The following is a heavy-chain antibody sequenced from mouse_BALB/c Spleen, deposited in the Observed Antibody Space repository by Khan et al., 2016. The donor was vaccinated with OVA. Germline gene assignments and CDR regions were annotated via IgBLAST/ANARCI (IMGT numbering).Heavy chain of an antibody. CDR1: GYTFTSHT. Sequence: VQLQESGAELARPGASVKMSCKASGYTFTSHTMHWVKQRPGQGLEWIGYINPRSGYTNYNQKFNDKATLTADKSSSTAYMQLSSLTSEDSAVYYCARRTTEYAMDYWGQGTSVTGSS. CDR3: ARRTTEYAMDY. D-gene: IGHD2-14*01. V-gene: IGHV1-4*01. J-gene: IGHJ4*01. CDR2: INPRSGYT.